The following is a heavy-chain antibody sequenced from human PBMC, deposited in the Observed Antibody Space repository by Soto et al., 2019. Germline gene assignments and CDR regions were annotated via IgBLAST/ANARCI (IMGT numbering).Heavy chain of an antibody. J-gene: IGHJ4*02. CDR1: GFSFSSYW. CDR2: MNQDGSEK. CDR3: ARRVQILGPHYYFDY. V-gene: IGHV3-7*01. D-gene: IGHD2-15*01. Sequence: SLRLSCVASGFSFSSYWMTWVLQAPGKGLEWVANMNQDGSEKYFVDSVKGRFTISRDNAENSLSLQMNSLRAEDTAVYYCARRVQILGPHYYFDYWGQGALVTVSS.